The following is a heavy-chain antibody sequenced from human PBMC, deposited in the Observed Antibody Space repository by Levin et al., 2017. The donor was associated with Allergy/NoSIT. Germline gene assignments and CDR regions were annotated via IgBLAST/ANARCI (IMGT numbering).Heavy chain of an antibody. Sequence: SETLSLTCTVSGGSISSYYWSWIRQPPGKGLEWIGYIYYSGSTNYNPSLKSRVTISVDTSKNQFSLKLSSVTAADTAVYYCARRVGYCSSTNCYAYYYYYMDGWGKGTTVTVSS. CDR2: IYYSGST. V-gene: IGHV4-59*08. J-gene: IGHJ6*03. CDR3: ARRVGYCSSTNCYAYYYYYMDG. CDR1: GGSISSYY. D-gene: IGHD2-2*01.